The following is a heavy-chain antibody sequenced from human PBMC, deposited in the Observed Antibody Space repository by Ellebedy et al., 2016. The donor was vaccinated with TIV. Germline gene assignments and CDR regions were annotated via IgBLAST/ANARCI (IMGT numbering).Heavy chain of an antibody. CDR1: GGTFSSYA. CDR3: ARGFGGSYRSFDY. V-gene: IGHV1-69*04. CDR2: IIPILGIA. Sequence: AASVKVSCKASGGTFSSYAISWVRQAPGQGLEWMGRIIPILGIANYAQKFQGRVTITADTSTSTAYMELRSLRSEDTAVYYCARGFGGSYRSFDYWGQGTLVTVSS. J-gene: IGHJ4*02. D-gene: IGHD1-26*01.